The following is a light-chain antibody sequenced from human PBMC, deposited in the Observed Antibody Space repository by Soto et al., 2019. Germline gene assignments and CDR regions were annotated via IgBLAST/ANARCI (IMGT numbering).Light chain of an antibody. J-gene: IGKJ1*01. V-gene: IGKV1-39*01. Sequence: DIHMTHSPSTLSASGGDSVPLICRASQSINTWLAWYQQKPGTAPNLLIYAASTLQSGVPSRFSGSGTGTDFTLTISSLQPEDFATYYCQQSYSAPPTFGQGTKVDIK. CDR2: AAS. CDR1: QSINTW. CDR3: QQSYSAPPT.